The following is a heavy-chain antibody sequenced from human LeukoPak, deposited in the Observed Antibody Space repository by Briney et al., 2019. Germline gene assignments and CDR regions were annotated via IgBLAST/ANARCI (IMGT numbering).Heavy chain of an antibody. Sequence: SQTLSLTCTVSGGSISSGGYYWSWIRQHPGKGLEWIGYIYYSGSTYYNPSLKSRVTISVDTSKNQFSLKLSSVTAADTAVYYCARSKGNSWLWFDPWGQGTLVTVSS. J-gene: IGHJ5*02. CDR3: ARSKGNSWLWFDP. CDR2: IYYSGST. CDR1: GGSISSGGYY. V-gene: IGHV4-31*03. D-gene: IGHD6-13*01.